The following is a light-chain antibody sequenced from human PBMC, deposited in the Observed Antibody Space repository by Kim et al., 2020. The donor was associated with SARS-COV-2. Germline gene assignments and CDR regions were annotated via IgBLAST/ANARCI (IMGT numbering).Light chain of an antibody. CDR1: EDIRDH. CDR2: DAS. Sequence: DIQMTQSPSSLSASVGDRVTITCRASEDIRDHLSWYQVKRGKAPKLLIYDASNSETWVPTRFTGSGSGTHFTFTIDSLQPEDFVTYYCQQYESLPITFAQGTRLEIK. V-gene: IGKV1-33*01. J-gene: IGKJ5*01. CDR3: QQYESLPIT.